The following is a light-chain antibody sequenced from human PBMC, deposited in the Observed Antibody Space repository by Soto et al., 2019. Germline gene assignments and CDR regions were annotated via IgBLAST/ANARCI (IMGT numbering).Light chain of an antibody. J-gene: IGLJ1*01. CDR2: EVT. V-gene: IGLV2-14*01. CDR3: SSYTSSSTYV. CDR1: SSDVGEYNS. Sequence: QSVLTQPASVSGSPGQSITISCTGTSSDVGEYNSVSWYQQHPGKAPKLIIYEVTNRPSGVSDRLSGSKSGNTVSLTISGLQAEDEADYYCSSYTSSSTYVFGVGTKLTVL.